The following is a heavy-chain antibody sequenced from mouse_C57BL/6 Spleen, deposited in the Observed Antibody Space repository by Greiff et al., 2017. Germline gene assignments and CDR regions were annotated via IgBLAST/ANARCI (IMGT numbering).Heavy chain of an antibody. V-gene: IGHV1-54*01. D-gene: IGHD1-1*01. CDR1: GYAFTNYL. J-gene: IGHJ2*01. CDR2: INPGSGGT. CDR3: ARSITTVVPADFDY. Sequence: QVQLQQSGAELVRPGTSVKVSCKASGYAFTNYLIEWVKQRPGQGLEWIGVINPGSGGTNYNEKFKGKATLTADKSSSTAYMLLSSLTSEDSAVYFCARSITTVVPADFDYWGQGTTLTVSA.